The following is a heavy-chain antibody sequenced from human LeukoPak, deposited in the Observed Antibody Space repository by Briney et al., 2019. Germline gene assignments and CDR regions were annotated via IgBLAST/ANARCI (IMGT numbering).Heavy chain of an antibody. J-gene: IGHJ4*02. CDR2: VHYSGTP. Sequence: SETLSLTCTVSGGSISDYYWTWIRQPPDKGLEWIGYVHYSGTPNSNPSLKSRVTFSVDTSKNQFSLRLTSVTAADTAVYYCARGVGAHHFDYWGQGT. D-gene: IGHD1-26*01. V-gene: IGHV4-59*01. CDR1: GGSISDYY. CDR3: ARGVGAHHFDY.